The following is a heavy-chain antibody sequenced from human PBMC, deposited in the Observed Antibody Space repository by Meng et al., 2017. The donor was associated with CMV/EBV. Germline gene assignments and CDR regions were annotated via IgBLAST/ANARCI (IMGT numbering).Heavy chain of an antibody. J-gene: IGHJ6*02. CDR3: ARGHNYDFWSGYHTGIGEGMDV. Sequence: ASVKVSCKASGYTFTGYYMHWVRQAPGQGLEWRGWINPNSGGTNYAQKFQGRVTMTRDTSISTAYMELSRLRSDDTAVYYCARGHNYDFWSGYHTGIGEGMDVWGQGTTVTVSS. D-gene: IGHD3-3*01. CDR2: INPNSGGT. V-gene: IGHV1-2*02. CDR1: GYTFTGYY.